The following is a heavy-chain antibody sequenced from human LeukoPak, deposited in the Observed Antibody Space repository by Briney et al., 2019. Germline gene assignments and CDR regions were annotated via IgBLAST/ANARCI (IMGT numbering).Heavy chain of an antibody. CDR1: EFTLKDYW. Sequence: PGGSLRLSCEASEFTLKDYWMHWVREARGRGLVRVSRINSDGSSASYADSVKGRFTISRDNAKNTLYLQMNSLRAEDTAVYYCARGSPTPNSRYFDLWGRGTLVTVSS. J-gene: IGHJ2*01. D-gene: IGHD4-11*01. CDR3: ARGSPTPNSRYFDL. CDR2: INSDGSSA. V-gene: IGHV3-74*01.